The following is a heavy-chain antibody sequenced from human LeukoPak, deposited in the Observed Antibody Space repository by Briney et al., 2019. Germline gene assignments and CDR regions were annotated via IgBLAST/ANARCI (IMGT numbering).Heavy chain of an antibody. V-gene: IGHV3-15*01. D-gene: IGHD3-3*01. CDR3: ATEAGYNFWSGYLDY. J-gene: IGHJ4*02. CDR2: IKSKTDGGTT. CDR1: GFTFSNAW. Sequence: PGGSLRLPCSASGFTFSNAWMSWVRQAPGKGLEWVGRIKSKTDGGTTDYAAPVKGRFTISRDDSKDTLYLQMNSLKTEDTAVYYCATEAGYNFWSGYLDYWGQGTLVTVSS.